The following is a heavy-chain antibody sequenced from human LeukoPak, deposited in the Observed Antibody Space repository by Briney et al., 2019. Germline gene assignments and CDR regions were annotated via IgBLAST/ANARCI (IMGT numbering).Heavy chain of an antibody. CDR2: ISYDGSNT. Sequence: TGGSLRLSCAASGFIFSSYAMHWVRQAPGKGLEWVALISYDGSNTYYADSVKGRFTISRDNFKNTLYLQMNSLRAEDSGMYYCARASYYYDGRVYGMDVWGQGTTVTVSS. V-gene: IGHV3-30*14. CDR3: ARASYYYDGRVYGMDV. J-gene: IGHJ6*02. CDR1: GFIFSSYA. D-gene: IGHD3-22*01.